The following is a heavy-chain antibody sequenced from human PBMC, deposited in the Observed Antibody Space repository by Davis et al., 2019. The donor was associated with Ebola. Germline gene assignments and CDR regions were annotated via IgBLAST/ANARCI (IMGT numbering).Heavy chain of an antibody. CDR2: MWYDGSRQ. CDR3: ARDTWYSGDDNGGD. J-gene: IGHJ4*02. V-gene: IGHV3-33*08. Sequence: SLKISCTDSVITLSSYAMTWVRQAPGKGLEWVALMWYDGSRQYYADSVKGRFTVSRDNSRNILYLQMNSLRAEDTAVYYCARDTWYSGDDNGGDWGQGTLVTVSS. CDR1: VITLSSYA. D-gene: IGHD1-26*01.